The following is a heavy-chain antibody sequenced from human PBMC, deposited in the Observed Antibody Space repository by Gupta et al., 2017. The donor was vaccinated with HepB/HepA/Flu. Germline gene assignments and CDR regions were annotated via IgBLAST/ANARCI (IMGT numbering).Heavy chain of an antibody. Sequence: EVQLVESGGGLVQPGGSLRLSCAGSGFTFSSYWMSWVRQAPGKGLEWVANIKQDGSEKYYVDSVKGRFTISRDNAKNSLYLKMNSLRAEDTAVYDCARGRASLIDPWGQGTLVTVSS. V-gene: IGHV3-7*01. D-gene: IGHD3-9*01. CDR2: IKQDGSEK. J-gene: IGHJ5*02. CDR3: ARGRASLIDP. CDR1: GFTFSSYW.